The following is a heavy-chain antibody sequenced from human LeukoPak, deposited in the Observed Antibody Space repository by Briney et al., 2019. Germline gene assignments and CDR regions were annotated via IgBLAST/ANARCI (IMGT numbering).Heavy chain of an antibody. Sequence: PGGSLRLSCAASGFTFSSYSMNWVRQAPGKGLEWVSYISSSSSTIYYADSVKGRFTISRDNAKNSLYLQMNSLRDEDTAVYYWARDEITMVRGVIITFPLDYWGQGTLVTVSS. CDR1: GFTFSSYS. V-gene: IGHV3-48*02. J-gene: IGHJ4*02. D-gene: IGHD3-10*01. CDR3: ARDEITMVRGVIITFPLDY. CDR2: ISSSSSTI.